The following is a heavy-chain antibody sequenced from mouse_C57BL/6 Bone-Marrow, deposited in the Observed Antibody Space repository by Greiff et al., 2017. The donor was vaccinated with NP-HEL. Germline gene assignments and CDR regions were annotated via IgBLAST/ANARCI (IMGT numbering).Heavy chain of an antibody. D-gene: IGHD2-3*01. Sequence: VQLQQPGAELVMPGASVKLSCKASGYTFTSYWMHWVKQRPGQGLEWIGEIDPSDSYTNYNQKFKGKSTLTVDKSSNTAYMQLSSLTSENSAVSYCANDGYWYLDVWGTGNTVTVSS. J-gene: IGHJ1*03. CDR1: GYTFTSYW. CDR3: ANDGYWYLDV. CDR2: IDPSDSYT. V-gene: IGHV1-69*01.